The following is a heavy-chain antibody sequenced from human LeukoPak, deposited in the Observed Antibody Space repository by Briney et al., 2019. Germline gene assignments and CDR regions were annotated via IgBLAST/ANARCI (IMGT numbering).Heavy chain of an antibody. D-gene: IGHD6-19*01. Sequence: GRSLRLSCAASGFTFSSYWMHWVRQAPGKGLVWVSRINSDGSSTSYADSVKGRFTISRDNAKNTLYLQMNSLRAEDTAVYYCAREKEVATVSSGYDYWGQGTLVTVSS. V-gene: IGHV3-74*01. CDR3: AREKEVATVSSGYDY. CDR2: INSDGSST. CDR1: GFTFSSYW. J-gene: IGHJ4*02.